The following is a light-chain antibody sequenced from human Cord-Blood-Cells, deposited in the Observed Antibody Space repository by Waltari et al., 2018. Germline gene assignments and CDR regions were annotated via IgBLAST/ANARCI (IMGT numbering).Light chain of an antibody. CDR2: GNS. J-gene: IGLJ1*01. CDR1: RPNIGAGYA. Sequence: QSVLPLPPSVSGAPGQRATISCPGRRPNIGAGYAGPRYQQLPGSAPKLLIYGNSNRPSGVPDRFSGSKSGTSASLAITGLQAEDEADYYCQSYDSSLSGYVFGTGTKVTVL. CDR3: QSYDSSLSGYV. V-gene: IGLV1-40*01.